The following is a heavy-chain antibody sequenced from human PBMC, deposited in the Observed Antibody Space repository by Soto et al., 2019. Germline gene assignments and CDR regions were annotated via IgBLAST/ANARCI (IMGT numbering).Heavy chain of an antibody. J-gene: IGHJ4*02. Sequence: GGSLRLSCAASGFTFSSYWMSWVRQAPGKGLEWVANIKQDGSEKYYVDSVKGRFTISRDNAKNSLYLQMNSLRAEDTAVYYCAKDLSAYYYDSSGYSDYWGQGTLVTVSS. CDR2: IKQDGSEK. CDR3: AKDLSAYYYDSSGYSDY. CDR1: GFTFSSYW. D-gene: IGHD3-22*01. V-gene: IGHV3-7*03.